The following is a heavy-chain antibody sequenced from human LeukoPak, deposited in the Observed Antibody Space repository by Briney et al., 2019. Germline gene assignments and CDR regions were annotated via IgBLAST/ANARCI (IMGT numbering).Heavy chain of an antibody. CDR3: ARVRSSAAGMCNDAFDI. D-gene: IGHD6-13*01. CDR2: ISAYNGNT. CDR1: GYTFTSYG. J-gene: IGHJ3*02. Sequence: ASVKVSCKASGYTFTSYGISWVRQAPGQGLEWMGWISAYNGNTNYAQKLQGRVTMTTDTSTSTAYMELRSLRSDDTAVYYCARVRSSAAGMCNDAFDIWGQGTMVTVSS. V-gene: IGHV1-18*01.